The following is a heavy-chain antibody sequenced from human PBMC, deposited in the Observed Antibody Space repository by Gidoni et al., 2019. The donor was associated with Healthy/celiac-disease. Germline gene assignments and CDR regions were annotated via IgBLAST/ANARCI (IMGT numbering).Heavy chain of an antibody. V-gene: IGHV1-2*02. CDR2: INPNSGGT. J-gene: IGHJ3*02. CDR1: GYTFPGSY. CDR3: AEAGYCSSTSCYDGWHAFDI. Sequence: QVQLVQSGAEVKKPGASVKVSCKASGYTFPGSYMHGVRQAPGQGLEWMGWINPNSGGTNYAQKFQGRVTMTRDTSISTAYMELSRLRSDDTAVYYCAEAGYCSSTSCYDGWHAFDIWGQGTMVTVSS. D-gene: IGHD2-2*01.